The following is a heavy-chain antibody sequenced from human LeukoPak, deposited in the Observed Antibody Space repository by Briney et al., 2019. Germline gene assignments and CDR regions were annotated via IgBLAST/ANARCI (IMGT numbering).Heavy chain of an antibody. CDR1: GYSFPNYW. V-gene: IGHV5-51*01. Sequence: GASLKISCKGSGYSFPNYWIGWVRQMPGQGLEWMGIIYPADSDIRYSPAFQGQVTISADKSINTAYLQWTSLKASDTAMYYCARRKGDGYNSPFDYWGQGTLVTVSS. CDR2: IYPADSDI. D-gene: IGHD5-24*01. J-gene: IGHJ4*02. CDR3: ARRKGDGYNSPFDY.